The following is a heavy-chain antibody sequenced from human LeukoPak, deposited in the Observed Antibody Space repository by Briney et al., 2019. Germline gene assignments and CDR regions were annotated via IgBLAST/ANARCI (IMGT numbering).Heavy chain of an antibody. J-gene: IGHJ4*02. CDR3: ARGRSGRVGATTRKPYYFDY. D-gene: IGHD1-26*01. Sequence: ASVKVSCKASGYTFTSYDINWVRQATGQGLEWMGWMNPSSGNTGYAKKFQGRVTMTRNTSISTAYMELSSLRSEDTAVYYCARGRSGRVGATTRKPYYFDYWGQGTLVTVSS. CDR2: MNPSSGNT. V-gene: IGHV1-8*01. CDR1: GYTFTSYD.